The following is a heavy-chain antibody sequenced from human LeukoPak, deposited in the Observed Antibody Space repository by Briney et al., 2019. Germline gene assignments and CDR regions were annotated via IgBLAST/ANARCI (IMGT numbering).Heavy chain of an antibody. V-gene: IGHV4-59*08. J-gene: IGHJ3*02. Sequence: SETLSLTCTVSGGSISSYYWSWIRQPPGKGLEWIGYIYYSGSTNYNPSLKSRVTISVDTSKNQFSLKLSCVTAADTAVYYCARPRIAAAHDAFDIWGQGTMVTVSS. CDR1: GGSISSYY. CDR2: IYYSGST. CDR3: ARPRIAAAHDAFDI. D-gene: IGHD6-13*01.